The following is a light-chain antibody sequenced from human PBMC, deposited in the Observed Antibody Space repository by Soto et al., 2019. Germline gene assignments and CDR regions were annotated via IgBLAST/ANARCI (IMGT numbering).Light chain of an antibody. CDR1: SSDVGSYNY. V-gene: IGLV2-14*01. CDR2: EVS. CDR3: SSYTTNSNVV. Sequence: QSALTQPASVSGSPGQSITISCTGTSSDVGSYNYVSWYQQHPGKAPKLMIYEVSNRPSGVSNRFSDSKSGNTAFLTISGLQAEDEADYYCSSYTTNSNVVFGGGTKVTVL. J-gene: IGLJ2*01.